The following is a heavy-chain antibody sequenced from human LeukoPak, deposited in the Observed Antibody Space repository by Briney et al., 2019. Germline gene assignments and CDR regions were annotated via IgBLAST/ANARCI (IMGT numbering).Heavy chain of an antibody. J-gene: IGHJ4*02. V-gene: IGHV3-30*02. D-gene: IGHD5-12*01. CDR1: GFTFSSYG. CDR3: AKDSSFHGWLYYFDY. CDR2: IRYGGTNK. Sequence: EGSLRLSCAASGFTFSSYGMHWVRQAPGKGLEWVAFIRYGGTNKYYADSVKGRFTISRDNSKNTLYLQMNSLRAEDTAVYYCAKDSSFHGWLYYFDYWGQGTLVTVPS.